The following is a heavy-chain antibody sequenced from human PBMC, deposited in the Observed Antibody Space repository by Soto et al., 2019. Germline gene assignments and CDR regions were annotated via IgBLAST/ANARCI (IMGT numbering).Heavy chain of an antibody. CDR3: TRDASRDSSARGWFDP. D-gene: IGHD6-13*01. J-gene: IGHJ5*02. CDR1: GCTFRIFT. CDR2: ISSNSAYI. V-gene: IGHV3-21*01. Sequence: LXLSCAASGCTFRIFTMNWVRQAPGKGLECVSTISSNSAYIYYTDALRGRFTISRDNAKNSLHLQMNSLRAEDTAVYYCTRDASRDSSARGWFDPWGPGTLVTVSS.